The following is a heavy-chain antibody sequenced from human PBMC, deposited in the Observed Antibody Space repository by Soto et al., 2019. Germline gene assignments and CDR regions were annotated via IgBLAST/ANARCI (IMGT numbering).Heavy chain of an antibody. V-gene: IGHV1-18*01. D-gene: IGHD3-22*01. CDR3: VKDRDSNSWPSRDV. CDR2: ISPNSGNT. CDR1: GYTFTRNG. J-gene: IGHJ6*02. Sequence: QVHLVQSGAEVKKPGASVNVSCKTSGYTFTRNGISWVRQAPGQGLEWMGWISPNSGNTRYAQKLQDRVIMTTDTSTSTAYTELRSLSSDVTAVYYCVKDRDSNSWPSRDVWGPGTTVTVSS.